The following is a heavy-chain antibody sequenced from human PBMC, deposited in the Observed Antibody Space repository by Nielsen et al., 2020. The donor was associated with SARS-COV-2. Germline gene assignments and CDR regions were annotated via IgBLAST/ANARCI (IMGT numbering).Heavy chain of an antibody. CDR2: INHSGST. CDR3: ARYYYGSGHFDY. D-gene: IGHD3-10*01. J-gene: IGHJ4*02. V-gene: IGHV4-34*01. CDR1: GGSFSGYY. Sequence: SETLSLTCAVYGGSFSGYYWSWIRQPPGKGLEWIGEINHSGSTNYNPSLKSRVTISVDTSKNQFSLKLSSVTAADTAVYYCARYYYGSGHFDYWGQGTLVTVSS.